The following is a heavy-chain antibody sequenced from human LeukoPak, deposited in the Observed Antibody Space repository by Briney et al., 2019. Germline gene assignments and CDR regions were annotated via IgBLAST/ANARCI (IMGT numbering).Heavy chain of an antibody. V-gene: IGHV3-11*05. D-gene: IGHD3-10*01. J-gene: IGHJ6*02. CDR2: ISSSSSYT. Sequence: MPGGSLRLSCAASGFTFSDYYMSWIRQAPGKGLEWVSYISSSSSYTNYADSVKGRFTISRDNAKNSLYLQMNSLRAEDTAVCYCARDRFGSGPYYYGMDVWGQGTTVTVSS. CDR3: ARDRFGSGPYYYGMDV. CDR1: GFTFSDYY.